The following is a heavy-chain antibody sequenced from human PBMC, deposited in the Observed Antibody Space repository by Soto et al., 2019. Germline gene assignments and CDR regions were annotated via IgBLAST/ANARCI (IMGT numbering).Heavy chain of an antibody. D-gene: IGHD3-3*01. Sequence: QVQLVQSGAEVKKLGSSVKVSCKASGGTFSSYTISWVRQAPGQGLEWMGRIIPILGIANYAQKFQGRVTITADKSTSTAYMELSSLRSEDTAVYYCARTEFFGVVITYAFDIWGQGTMVTVSS. CDR1: GGTFSSYT. CDR3: ARTEFFGVVITYAFDI. CDR2: IIPILGIA. J-gene: IGHJ3*02. V-gene: IGHV1-69*02.